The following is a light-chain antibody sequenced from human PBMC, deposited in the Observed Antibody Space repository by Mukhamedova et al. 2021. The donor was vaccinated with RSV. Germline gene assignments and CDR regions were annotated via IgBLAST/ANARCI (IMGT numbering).Light chain of an antibody. CDR3: QQYNNWWT. J-gene: IGKJ1*01. CDR2: GAS. Sequence: GSQSVSSNLAWYQQKPGQAPRLLIYGASTRATGIPARFSGSGSGTEFTLTISSLQSEDFAVYYCQQYNNWWTFGPGTKVEIK. CDR1: QSVSSN. V-gene: IGKV3-15*01.